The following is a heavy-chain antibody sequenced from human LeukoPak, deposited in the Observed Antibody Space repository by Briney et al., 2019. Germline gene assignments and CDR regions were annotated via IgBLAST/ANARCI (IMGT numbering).Heavy chain of an antibody. D-gene: IGHD6-6*01. CDR3: ARATRHSSYFDY. V-gene: IGHV4-4*07. CDR1: GGSISSYY. Sequence: SETLSLTCTVSGGSISSYYWSWIRQPAGKGLEWIGRIYTSGSTNYNPSLKSRVTMSVDTSKNQFSLRLSSVTDADTAVYYCARATRHSSYFDYWGQGTLVTVSS. J-gene: IGHJ4*02. CDR2: IYTSGST.